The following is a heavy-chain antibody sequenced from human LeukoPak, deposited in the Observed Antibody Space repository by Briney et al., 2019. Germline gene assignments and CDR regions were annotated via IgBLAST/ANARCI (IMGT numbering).Heavy chain of an antibody. CDR1: GYTFTGYY. CDR3: ARDLGDYSIDY. Sequence: ASVKVSCKASGYTFTGYYMHWVRQAPGQGLEWMGRIIPIFGTANYAQKFQGRVTITTDESTSTAYMELSSLRSEDTAVYYCARDLGDYSIDYWGQGTLVTVSS. CDR2: IIPIFGTA. V-gene: IGHV1-69*05. J-gene: IGHJ4*02. D-gene: IGHD2-15*01.